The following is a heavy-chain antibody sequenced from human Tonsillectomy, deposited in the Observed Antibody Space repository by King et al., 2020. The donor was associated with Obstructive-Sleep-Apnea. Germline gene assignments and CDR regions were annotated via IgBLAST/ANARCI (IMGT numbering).Heavy chain of an antibody. D-gene: IGHD3-16*01. Sequence: VQLVESGGGLVQPGGSLRLSCAVSGFTFSAYNMNWVRQSPGEGLEWLSFISGSGGTTFYADSVKGRFTISRDNAQNSVFLQMNNLRLDDTGVYFCASDRPHTGDDAFDIWGQGTTVTVSS. CDR1: GFTFSAYN. J-gene: IGHJ3*02. CDR3: ASDRPHTGDDAFDI. V-gene: IGHV3-48*03. CDR2: ISGSGGTT.